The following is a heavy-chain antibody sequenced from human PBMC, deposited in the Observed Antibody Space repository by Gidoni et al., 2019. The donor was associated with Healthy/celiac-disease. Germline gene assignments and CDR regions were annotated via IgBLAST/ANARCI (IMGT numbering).Heavy chain of an antibody. CDR1: GYTFTGYY. CDR3: ARAYCGGDCYLIWDY. Sequence: QVQLVQSGAEVKKPGASVKVSCKASGYTFTGYYMHWVRQAPGQGLEWMGWINPNSGGTNYAQKFQGRVTMTRDTSISTAYMELSRLRSDDTAVYYCARAYCGGDCYLIWDYWGQGTLVTVSS. CDR2: INPNSGGT. D-gene: IGHD2-21*02. V-gene: IGHV1-2*02. J-gene: IGHJ4*02.